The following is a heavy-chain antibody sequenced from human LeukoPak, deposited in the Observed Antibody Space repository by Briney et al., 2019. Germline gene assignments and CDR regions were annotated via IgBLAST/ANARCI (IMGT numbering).Heavy chain of an antibody. CDR3: ARDTDDYGDYSSSLVNPIQENWFDP. Sequence: SETLSLTCTVSGGSISRSNYYWGWIRQPPGKGLEWVGSISYTGNTFYNPSLKSRVTMSMGASKNQFSLKLSSVTAPDTAMYYCARDTDDYGDYSSSLVNPIQENWFDPWGQGTLVTVSS. CDR1: GGSISRSNYY. J-gene: IGHJ5*02. V-gene: IGHV4-39*02. CDR2: ISYTGNT. D-gene: IGHD4-17*01.